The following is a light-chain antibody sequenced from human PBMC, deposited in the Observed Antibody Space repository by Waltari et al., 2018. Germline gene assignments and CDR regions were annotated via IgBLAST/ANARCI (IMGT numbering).Light chain of an antibody. CDR3: QQYNDWPLT. CDR1: QTVSSN. CDR2: DAS. J-gene: IGKJ4*01. Sequence: EIVMTQSPATLSVSPGERATLSCRANQTVSSNLAWYLQKPGQAPRLLIYDASTRATGIPARFSGSGSGTEFALTISNLQSEDFAVYYCQQYNDWPLTFGGGTTVEIK. V-gene: IGKV3-15*01.